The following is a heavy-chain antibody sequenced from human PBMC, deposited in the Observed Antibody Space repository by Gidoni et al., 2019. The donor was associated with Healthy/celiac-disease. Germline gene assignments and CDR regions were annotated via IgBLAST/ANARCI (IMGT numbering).Heavy chain of an antibody. CDR2: IYHSGST. CDR3: ARDPGGGYDFWSGYNYGMDV. V-gene: IGHV4-38-2*02. D-gene: IGHD3-3*01. J-gene: IGHJ6*02. CDR1: GYSIISGYY. Sequence: QVQLQEPAPGLVKPSATLSLTCTVSGYSIISGYYWGWIRQPPGKGLEWIRSIYHSGSTYYNPSLKSRVTISVDTSKSQFSLRLSSVTAADAAVYYCARDPGGGYDFWSGYNYGMDVWGQGTTVTVSS.